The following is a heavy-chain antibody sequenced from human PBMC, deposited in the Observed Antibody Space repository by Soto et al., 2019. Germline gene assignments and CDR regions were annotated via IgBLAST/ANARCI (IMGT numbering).Heavy chain of an antibody. CDR2: ISYDGSGK. CDR3: AKSGYDFYYFDY. V-gene: IGHV3-30*18. CDR1: GFTFSSYV. D-gene: IGHD5-12*01. Sequence: PGGSMILSCASAGFTFSSYVIHLVRQAPGKGLDWVAVISYDGSGKKYADSVKGRFTISRDNSQNTVYLQMDSLRLEDTAVYYCAKSGYDFYYFDYWGQGTPVTVSS. J-gene: IGHJ4*02.